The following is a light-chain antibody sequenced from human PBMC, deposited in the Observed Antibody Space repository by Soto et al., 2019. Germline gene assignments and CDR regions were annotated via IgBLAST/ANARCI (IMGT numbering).Light chain of an antibody. CDR2: GAS. J-gene: IGKJ5*01. V-gene: IGKV3-20*01. Sequence: EIVLTQSPATLCLSPGERATLSCRASQSVSSNLAWCQQKPGQAPRLLIYGASTRATGITDRFSGTGSGTDFTLTISRLEPEDFAVYYCQHFGNSPITFGKGTRLEIK. CDR3: QHFGNSPIT. CDR1: QSVSSN.